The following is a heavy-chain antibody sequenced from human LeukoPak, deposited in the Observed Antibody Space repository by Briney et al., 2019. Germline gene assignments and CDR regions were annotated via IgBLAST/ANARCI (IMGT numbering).Heavy chain of an antibody. CDR1: GFTFSSYE. CDR2: ISSSSSYT. V-gene: IGHV3-21*05. J-gene: IGHJ3*02. CDR3: ARVGSPFHDAFDI. Sequence: GGSLRLSCAASGFTFSSYEMNWVRQAPGKGLEWVSYISSSSSYTNYADSVKGRFTISRDNAKNSLYLQMNSLRAEDTAVYYCARVGSPFHDAFDIWGQGTMVTVSS. D-gene: IGHD1-26*01.